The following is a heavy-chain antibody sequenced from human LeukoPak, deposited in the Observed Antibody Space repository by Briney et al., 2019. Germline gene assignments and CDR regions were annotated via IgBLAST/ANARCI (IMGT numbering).Heavy chain of an antibody. J-gene: IGHJ4*02. V-gene: IGHV1-18*01. Sequence: ASVKVSCKASGYTFTSFGISWVRQAPGQGLEWMGWISAYNGNTNYAQKLQGRVTMTTDTSTSTAYMELRSLRSDDTAVYYCARDLSGWYPFDYWGQGTLVTVSS. D-gene: IGHD6-19*01. CDR3: ARDLSGWYPFDY. CDR2: ISAYNGNT. CDR1: GYTFTSFG.